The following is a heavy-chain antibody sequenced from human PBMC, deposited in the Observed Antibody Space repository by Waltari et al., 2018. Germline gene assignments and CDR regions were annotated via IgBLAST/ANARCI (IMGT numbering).Heavy chain of an antibody. V-gene: IGHV4-38-2*01. D-gene: IGHD6-13*01. CDR2: IYHSGST. CDR1: GYSISSGYY. J-gene: IGHJ4*02. CDR3: ARGYTRGATIDY. Sequence: QVQLQESGPGLVKPSETLSLTCAVSGYSISSGYYWGWIRQPPGKGLEWIGGIYHSGSTYSNPSLNSRVTISVDTSKNQFSLKLSSVTAADTALYYCARGYTRGATIDYWGQGTLVTVSS.